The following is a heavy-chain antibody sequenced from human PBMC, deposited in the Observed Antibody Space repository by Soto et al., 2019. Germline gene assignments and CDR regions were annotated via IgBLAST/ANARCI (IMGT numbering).Heavy chain of an antibody. J-gene: IGHJ4*02. Sequence: PRGSLRLSCAASGFAFSRFGMHWVRQAPGKGLEWVAIIWYDGSDKYYADSVKGRFTISRDNSKNTLYLQMNSLRAEDTAVYHCAFGNLSYYFDYWGQGPPVTV. CDR3: AFGNLSYYFDY. D-gene: IGHD3-16*01. V-gene: IGHV3-33*01. CDR1: GFAFSRFG. CDR2: IWYDGSDK.